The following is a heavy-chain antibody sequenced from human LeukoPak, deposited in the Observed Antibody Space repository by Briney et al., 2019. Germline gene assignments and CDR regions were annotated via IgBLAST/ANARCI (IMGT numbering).Heavy chain of an antibody. CDR2: ISGNGGST. D-gene: IGHD3-16*01. Sequence: PGGSLRLSFAASGFTFSSYAIRWVRQAPGEGLGLVKAISGNGGSTSYADCVKCRFTISRDNSKNTLYLQINSLRAEDTAVYYCAPLISHIGAFDYWGQGTLVTVSS. J-gene: IGHJ4*02. CDR1: GFTFSSYA. CDR3: APLISHIGAFDY. V-gene: IGHV3-23*01.